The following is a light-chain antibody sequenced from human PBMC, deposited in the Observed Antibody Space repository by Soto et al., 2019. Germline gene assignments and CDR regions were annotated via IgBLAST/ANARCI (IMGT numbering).Light chain of an antibody. J-gene: IGLJ1*01. V-gene: IGLV2-18*02. CDR2: AVN. CDR1: SSDIGSYNR. CDR3: NSFTTSSTYV. Sequence: QSVLTQPASVSGSPGQSITISCTGTSSDIGSYNRVSWYQQPPGTAPKLIIYAVNNRPSGVPDRFSGSKSGNTASLTISGLQAEDDADYYCNSFTTSSTYVFGTGTKVTVL.